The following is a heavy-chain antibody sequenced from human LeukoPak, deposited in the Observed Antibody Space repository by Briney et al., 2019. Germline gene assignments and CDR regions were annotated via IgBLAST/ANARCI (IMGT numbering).Heavy chain of an antibody. CDR3: ARGLVLTYYYFES. CDR2: ILGGGGT. J-gene: IGHJ4*02. D-gene: IGHD2-8*02. Sequence: PGGSLRLSCAASGFIHSNHYMTWLRQAPWKELEWVSVILGGGGTYYADSVKGIFTLSRDNSKNTLYLQMNSLRAEDTAVYYCARGLVLTYYYFESWGQGTLVTVSS. V-gene: IGHV3-66*01. CDR1: GFIHSNHY.